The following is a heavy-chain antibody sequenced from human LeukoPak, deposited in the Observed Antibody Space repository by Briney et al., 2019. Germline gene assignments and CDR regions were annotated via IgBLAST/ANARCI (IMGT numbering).Heavy chain of an antibody. CDR3: ARDTPYGGAGPDY. J-gene: IGHJ4*02. CDR1: GYTLTELC. CDR2: FDPEDGET. Sequence: GASVTLSCKVSGYTLTELCMHWVRQAPGKGLEWMGGFDPEDGETIYAQKFQGRVTMTEDTTTDTAYMELSSRRSEDTAVYYCARDTPYGGAGPDYWGQGTPVTVSP. V-gene: IGHV1-24*01. D-gene: IGHD1-26*01.